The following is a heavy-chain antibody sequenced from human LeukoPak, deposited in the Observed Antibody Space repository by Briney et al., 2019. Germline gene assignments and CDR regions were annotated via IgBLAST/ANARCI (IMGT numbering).Heavy chain of an antibody. J-gene: IGHJ5*02. CDR1: GFTFSSNA. CDR2: IGGDVRT. D-gene: IGHD1/OR15-1a*01. Sequence: GGSLGLSCEASGFTFSSNAMSWVRQAPGKGLEWVSGIGGDVRTHYADSVKGRFTISRDNSKNTLYLQMNILRVEDTAVYFCAREQWFDPWGQGTLVIVSS. CDR3: AREQWFDP. V-gene: IGHV3-23*01.